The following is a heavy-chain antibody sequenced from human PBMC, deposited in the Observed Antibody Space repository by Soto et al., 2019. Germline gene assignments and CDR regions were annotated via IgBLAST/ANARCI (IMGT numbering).Heavy chain of an antibody. CDR2: IIPIFGTA. D-gene: IGHD3-9*01. Sequence: QVQLVQSGAEVKKPGSSVKVSCKASGGTFSSYAISWVRQAPGQGLEWMGGIIPIFGTANYAQKFQGRVTITADASTSISYMELSSLRSEDTAVYYCARPYADYDILTGYPYYYYYYYGMDVWGQGTTVTVSS. J-gene: IGHJ6*02. V-gene: IGHV1-69*12. CDR1: GGTFSSYA. CDR3: ARPYADYDILTGYPYYYYYYYGMDV.